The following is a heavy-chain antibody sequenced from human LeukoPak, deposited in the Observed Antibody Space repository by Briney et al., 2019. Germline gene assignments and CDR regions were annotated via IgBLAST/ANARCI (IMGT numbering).Heavy chain of an antibody. CDR1: GFTFRSYW. D-gene: IGHD6-13*01. CDR3: ARDPSSWNGFFDS. J-gene: IGHJ4*02. Sequence: GGSLRLSCEASGFTFRSYWMHWVRQAPGKGVMGVSRIETDGSSTNYADSVKGRFTISRDNARNTVYLQMNSLRADDTAVYYCARDPSSWNGFFDSWGQGTLVTVSS. CDR2: IETDGSST. V-gene: IGHV3-74*01.